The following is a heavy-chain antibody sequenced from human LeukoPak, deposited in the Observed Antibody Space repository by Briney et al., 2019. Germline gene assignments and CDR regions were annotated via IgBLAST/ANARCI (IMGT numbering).Heavy chain of an antibody. D-gene: IGHD2-2*01. CDR3: ARVRDCSSTSCYPLDAFDI. CDR2: LYYSGST. V-gene: IGHV4-59*01. Sequence: SETLSLTCTVSGGSISSYYWSWIRQPPGKGLEWIGYLYYSGSTNYNPSLKSRVTISVDTSKNQFSLKLSSVTAADTAVYYCARVRDCSSTSCYPLDAFDIWGQGTMVTVSS. J-gene: IGHJ3*02. CDR1: GGSISSYY.